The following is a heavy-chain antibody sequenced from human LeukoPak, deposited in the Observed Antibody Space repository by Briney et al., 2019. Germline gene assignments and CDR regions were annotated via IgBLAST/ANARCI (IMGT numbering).Heavy chain of an antibody. CDR3: ARGVAAAGTLHFDY. CDR1: GGSISSSNW. CDR2: IYHSGST. D-gene: IGHD6-13*01. V-gene: IGHV4-4*02. Sequence: SETLSLTRAVSGGSISSSNWWSWVRQPPGKGLEWIGEIYHSGSTNYNPSLKSRVTISVDKSKNQFSLKLSSVTAADTAVYYCARGVAAAGTLHFDYWGQGTLVTVSS. J-gene: IGHJ4*02.